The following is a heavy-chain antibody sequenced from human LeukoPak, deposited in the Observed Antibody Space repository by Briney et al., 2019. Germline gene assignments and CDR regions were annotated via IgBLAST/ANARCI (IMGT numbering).Heavy chain of an antibody. Sequence: PSETLSLTCTVSGGSISSYYWSWIRQPAGKGLEWIGRIYTSGSTNYNPSLKSRVTMSVDTSKNQFSLKLSSVTAADTAVYYCARVSGDTVVVPAAVGYYYYYMDVWGKGTTVTISS. CDR3: ARVSGDTVVVPAAVGYYYYYMDV. CDR2: IYTSGST. J-gene: IGHJ6*03. V-gene: IGHV4-4*07. CDR1: GGSISSYY. D-gene: IGHD2-2*01.